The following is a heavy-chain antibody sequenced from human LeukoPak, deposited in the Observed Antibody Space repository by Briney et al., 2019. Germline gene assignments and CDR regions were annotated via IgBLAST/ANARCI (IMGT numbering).Heavy chain of an antibody. V-gene: IGHV3-48*04. Sequence: GGSLRLSCAASGFSISSYSMNWFRQAPGKGLEWVSYISSSSSTIYYADSVKGRFTISRDNAKNSLYLQMNSLRAEDTAVYYCASGIVVVPAASQGPGAFDIWGQGTMVTVSS. CDR1: GFSISSYS. CDR3: ASGIVVVPAASQGPGAFDI. CDR2: ISSSSSTI. D-gene: IGHD2-2*01. J-gene: IGHJ3*02.